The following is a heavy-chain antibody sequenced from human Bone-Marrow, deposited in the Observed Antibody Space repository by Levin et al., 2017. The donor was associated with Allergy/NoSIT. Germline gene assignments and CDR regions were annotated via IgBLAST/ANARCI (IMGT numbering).Heavy chain of an antibody. V-gene: IGHV4-59*01. J-gene: IGHJ4*02. D-gene: IGHD3-22*01. Sequence: SQTLSLTCTVSGGSISSYYWSWIRQPPGKGLEWIGYIYYSGSTNYNPSLKSRVTISVDTSKNQFSLKLSSVTAADTAVYYCARVDSSGTYDYWGQGTLVTVSS. CDR3: ARVDSSGTYDY. CDR1: GGSISSYY. CDR2: IYYSGST.